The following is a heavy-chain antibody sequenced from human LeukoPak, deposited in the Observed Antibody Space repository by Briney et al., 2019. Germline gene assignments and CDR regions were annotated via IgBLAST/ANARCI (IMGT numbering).Heavy chain of an antibody. CDR3: VKDCCCSSTSCYRGGPAFDY. D-gene: IGHD2-2*01. V-gene: IGHV3-64D*06. CDR2: ISSNGGST. J-gene: IGHJ4*02. CDR1: GFTFSSYA. Sequence: GGSLRLSCSASGFTFSSYAMHWVRQAPGKGLEYVSAISSNGGSTYYADSVKGRFTISRGNSKNTLYLQMSSLRAEDTAVYYCVKDCCCSSTSCYRGGPAFDYWGQGTLVTVSS.